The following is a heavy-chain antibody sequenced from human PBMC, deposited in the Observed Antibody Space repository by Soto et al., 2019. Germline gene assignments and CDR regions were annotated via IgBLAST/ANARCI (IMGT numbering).Heavy chain of an antibody. J-gene: IGHJ4*02. CDR2: ISSSSAYI. CDR3: ASGGDYFDY. CDR1: GLTIKIYS. V-gene: IGHV3-21*01. Sequence: GGSLRLSCAASGLTIKIYSMNWVRQAPGKGLEWVSSISSSSAYIYYSDSVKGRFTISRDNAKRSLYLEMNSLRAEDTTVYYCASGGDYFDYWGPGTLVTVS.